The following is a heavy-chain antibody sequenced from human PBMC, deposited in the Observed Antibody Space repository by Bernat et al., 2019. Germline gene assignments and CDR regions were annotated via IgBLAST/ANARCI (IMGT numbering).Heavy chain of an antibody. V-gene: IGHV3-21*01. Sequence: VQLVESGGGLVKPGGSLRLSCAASGFTFSTYNMNWVRQAPGKGLEWVSSISISNNYIYYADSVKGRCTISRDNANNSLYLQMNSLRAEDTAIYYCARDYCSGGNCYYRAPSYYYGMDVWGQGTTVTVAS. D-gene: IGHD2-15*01. CDR3: ARDYCSGGNCYYRAPSYYYGMDV. CDR1: GFTFSTYN. J-gene: IGHJ6*02. CDR2: ISISNNYI.